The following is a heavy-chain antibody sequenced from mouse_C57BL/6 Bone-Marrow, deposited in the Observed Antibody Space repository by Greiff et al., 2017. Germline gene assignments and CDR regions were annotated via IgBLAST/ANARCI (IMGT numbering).Heavy chain of an antibody. V-gene: IGHV5-6*01. CDR1: GFTFSSYG. J-gene: IGHJ4*01. CDR2: ISSGGSYT. D-gene: IGHD1-1*01. CDR3: ARHLLPVVALAMDY. Sequence: EVQGVESGGDLVKPGGSLKLSCAASGFTFSSYGMSWVRQTPDTRLEWVATISSGGSYTSYPDSVKGRFTISRDNAKNPRYLQMSSLQSDDTAMYYSARHLLPVVALAMDYWGQGTSVTVSS.